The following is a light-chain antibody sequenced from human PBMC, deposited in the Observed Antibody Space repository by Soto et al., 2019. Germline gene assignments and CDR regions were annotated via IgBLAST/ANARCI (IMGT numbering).Light chain of an antibody. V-gene: IGLV2-14*03. Sequence: QSVLTQPASVSGSPGQSITISCTGTSSDVGGSNFVSWYQHHPGKAPKLIIYDVTRRPSWVSNRFSGSKSGNTASLTISGLQVEDEADYYCNSFRSSITLVVFGGGTKLTVL. CDR3: NSFRSSITLVV. CDR1: SSDVGGSNF. CDR2: DVT. J-gene: IGLJ2*01.